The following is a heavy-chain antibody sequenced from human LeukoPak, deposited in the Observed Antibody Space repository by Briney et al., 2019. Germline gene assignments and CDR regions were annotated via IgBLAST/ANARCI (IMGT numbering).Heavy chain of an antibody. CDR3: ARAMHYYDSSGYYDAFDI. Sequence: SETLSLTCTVSGGSISSYYWSWIRQPPGKGLEWIGYIYYSGSTNYNPSLKSRVTISVDTSKNQFSLKLSSVTAADTAVYYCARAMHYYDSSGYYDAFDIWGRGTMVTVSS. D-gene: IGHD3-22*01. J-gene: IGHJ3*02. V-gene: IGHV4-59*01. CDR1: GGSISSYY. CDR2: IYYSGST.